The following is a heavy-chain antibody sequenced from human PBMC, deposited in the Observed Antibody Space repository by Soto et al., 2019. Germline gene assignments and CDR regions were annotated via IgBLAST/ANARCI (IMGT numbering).Heavy chain of an antibody. D-gene: IGHD1-7*01. Sequence: GGSLRLSCAASGFTFSNAWMSWVRQAPGKGLEWVGRIKSKTDGGTTDYAAPVKGRFTISRDDSKNTLYLQMNSLRAEDTAVYYCAISWGGWNYRFLYYYGMDVWGQGTTVTVSS. J-gene: IGHJ6*02. CDR3: AISWGGWNYRFLYYYGMDV. V-gene: IGHV3-15*01. CDR2: IKSKTDGGTT. CDR1: GFTFSNAW.